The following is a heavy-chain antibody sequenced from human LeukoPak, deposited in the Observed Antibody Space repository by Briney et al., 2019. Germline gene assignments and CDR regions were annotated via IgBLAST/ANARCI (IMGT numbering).Heavy chain of an antibody. CDR3: ARHRVDYYDSSGYFSALFDY. J-gene: IGHJ4*02. D-gene: IGHD3-22*01. CDR1: GGSISSYY. V-gene: IGHV4-59*01. Sequence: PSETPSLTCTVPGGSISSYYWSWIRQTPGKGLEWIGYIYYSGSTNYNPSLKSRVTISVDTSKNQFSLKLSSVTAADTGVYYCARHRVDYYDSSGYFSALFDYWGQGTLVTVSS. CDR2: IYYSGST.